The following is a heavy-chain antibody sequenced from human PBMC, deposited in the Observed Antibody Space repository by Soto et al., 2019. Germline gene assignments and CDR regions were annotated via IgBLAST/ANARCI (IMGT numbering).Heavy chain of an antibody. CDR2: INCNRRSK. CDR1: GFTFSSYG. Sequence: GGSLRLSCAASGFTFSSYGMHWVRQAPGKGLEWVAAINCNRRSKYYADSVKGRFTISRDNSKNTLYLQMNSLKTEDTDVYYCTTDSLYYYDSSGYYYPKRAFDYWGQGTLVTVSS. J-gene: IGHJ4*02. V-gene: IGHV3-30*12. CDR3: TTDSLYYYDSSGYYYPKRAFDY. D-gene: IGHD3-22*01.